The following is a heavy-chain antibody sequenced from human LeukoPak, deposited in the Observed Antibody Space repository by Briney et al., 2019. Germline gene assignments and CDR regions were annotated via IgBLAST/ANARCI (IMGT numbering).Heavy chain of an antibody. V-gene: IGHV4-59*01. J-gene: IGHJ4*02. CDR1: GGSISSYY. Sequence: SETLSLTCTVSGGSISSYYWSWIRQPPGKGLEWIGYMYYSGSTNYNPSLKSRVTISVDTSKNQFSLKLSSVTAADTAVYYCARDTPPDYWGQGTLVTVSS. CDR2: MYYSGST. CDR3: ARDTPPDY.